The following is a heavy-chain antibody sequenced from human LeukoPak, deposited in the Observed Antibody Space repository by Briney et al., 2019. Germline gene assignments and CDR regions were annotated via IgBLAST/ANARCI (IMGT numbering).Heavy chain of an antibody. J-gene: IGHJ4*02. V-gene: IGHV3-66*01. CDR1: GFTFSSYA. D-gene: IGHD4-17*01. CDR3: ARKRSYGEGFDY. Sequence: PGGSLRLSCAASGFTFSSYAMSWVRQAPGKGLEWVSVIYSGGSTYYADSVKGRFTISRDNSKNTLYLQMNSLRAEDTAVYYCARKRSYGEGFDYWGQGTLVTVSS. CDR2: IYSGGST.